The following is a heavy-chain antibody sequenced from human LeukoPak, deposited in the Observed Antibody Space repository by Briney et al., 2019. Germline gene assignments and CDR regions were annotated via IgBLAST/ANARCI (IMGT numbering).Heavy chain of an antibody. Sequence: SDTLSLTCTVSGGSISSYYWSWIRQPPGKGLEWIGYIYYTGSTNNNPSLKSRVTISVDTSKNQFSLKLSSVTATDTAVYYCARSSESYDRSGYYSYYFDYWGQGTLVTVSS. V-gene: IGHV4-59*01. CDR2: IYYTGST. CDR3: ARSSESYDRSGYYSYYFDY. J-gene: IGHJ4*02. CDR1: GGSISSYY. D-gene: IGHD3-22*01.